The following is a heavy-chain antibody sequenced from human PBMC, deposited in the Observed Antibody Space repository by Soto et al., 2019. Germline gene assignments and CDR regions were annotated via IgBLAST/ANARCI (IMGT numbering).Heavy chain of an antibody. CDR3: ARHEGRGYCSSTSCYAVDL. J-gene: IGHJ4*02. Sequence: SETLSLTCTVSGGSISSGSYYWGLIRQPPGKGLEWIGSIYYSGSTYYNPSLKSRVTISVDTSKNQFSLKLSSVTAADTAVYYCARHEGRGYCSSTSCYAVDLWGQGTLVTVSS. D-gene: IGHD2-2*01. CDR1: GGSISSGSYY. CDR2: IYYSGST. V-gene: IGHV4-39*01.